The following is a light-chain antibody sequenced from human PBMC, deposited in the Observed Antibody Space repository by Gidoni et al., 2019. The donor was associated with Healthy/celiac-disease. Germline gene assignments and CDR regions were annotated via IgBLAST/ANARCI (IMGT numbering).Light chain of an antibody. CDR3: QQYYSTPGT. Sequence: DIVMTQSPDSLAVSMGEGATINCKSSKSVLYSYNHKNYLACYQQKPGQPPKLLIYWASTRASGVPDRFSGSGSGTEFTLTIRSLQAEDVAVYYCQQYYSTPGTFGQGTRVESK. J-gene: IGKJ1*01. CDR1: KSVLYSYNHKNY. V-gene: IGKV4-1*01. CDR2: WAS.